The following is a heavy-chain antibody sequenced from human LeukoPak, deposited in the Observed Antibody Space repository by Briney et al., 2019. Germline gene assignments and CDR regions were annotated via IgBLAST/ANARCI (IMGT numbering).Heavy chain of an antibody. V-gene: IGHV3-7*01. CDR2: IKQDGSEK. Sequence: PGGSLRLSCAASGFTFSTYWMSWVRQAAGKGLEGVANIKQDGSEKYYVASVKGRFTISRDNAKNSLYLQMNSLRAEDTAVYYCAREYSGSYFDYWGQGILVTVSS. CDR1: GFTFSTYW. D-gene: IGHD1-26*01. CDR3: AREYSGSYFDY. J-gene: IGHJ4*02.